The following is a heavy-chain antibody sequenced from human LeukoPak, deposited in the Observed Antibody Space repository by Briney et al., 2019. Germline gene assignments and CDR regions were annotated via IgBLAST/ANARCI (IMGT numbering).Heavy chain of an antibody. Sequence: PGGSLRLSCAASGFTFSSYWMHWVRQAPGKGLVWVSRINTDGSSRSYADSVKGRFTISRDNAKNTLYLQMNSLRAEDTAIYYCARWDTAMVIWGQGTLVIVSS. V-gene: IGHV3-74*01. CDR2: INTDGSSR. J-gene: IGHJ4*02. D-gene: IGHD5-18*01. CDR3: ARWDTAMVI. CDR1: GFTFSSYW.